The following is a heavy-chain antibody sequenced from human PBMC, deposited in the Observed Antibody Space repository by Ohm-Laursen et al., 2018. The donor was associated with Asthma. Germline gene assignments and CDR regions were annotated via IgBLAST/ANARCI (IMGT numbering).Heavy chain of an antibody. CDR2: ISGNGGRT. D-gene: IGHD2-21*02. Sequence: GSLRLSCTASGFNFGSYAMNWVRQAPGKGLEWVSDISGNGGRTKYADFVTGRFTISRDNSKNTLYLQMNSLRAEDTALYYCAIGEDDIGDSGWFEHWGQGTLVTVSS. CDR1: GFNFGSYA. V-gene: IGHV3-23*01. J-gene: IGHJ5*02. CDR3: AIGEDDIGDSGWFEH.